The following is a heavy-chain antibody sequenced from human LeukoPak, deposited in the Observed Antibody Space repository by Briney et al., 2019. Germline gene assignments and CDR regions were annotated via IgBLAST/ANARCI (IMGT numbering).Heavy chain of an antibody. V-gene: IGHV4-61*01. CDR1: GGSVSSGSYY. Sequence: PSETLSLTCTVSGGSVSSGSYYWSWIRQPPGKGLEWIGYIYYSGSTNYNPSLKSRVTISVDTSKNQFSLKLSSVTAADTAVYYCARVGGIDTSYHFDYWGQGTLVTVSS. CDR2: IYYSGST. CDR3: ARVGGIDTSYHFDY. D-gene: IGHD2-15*01. J-gene: IGHJ4*02.